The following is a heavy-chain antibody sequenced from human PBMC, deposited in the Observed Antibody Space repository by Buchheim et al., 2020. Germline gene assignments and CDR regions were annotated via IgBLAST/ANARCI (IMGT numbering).Heavy chain of an antibody. CDR1: GFTFSSYG. J-gene: IGHJ3*02. D-gene: IGHD3-16*01. CDR3: ARGGPYDYLRDAFDI. CDR2: IWYDGSNK. V-gene: IGHV3-33*01. Sequence: QVQLVESGGGVVQPGRSLRLSCAASGFTFSSYGMHWVRQAPGKGLGWVAVIWYDGSNKYYADSVTGRFTISRDNSKNTLYLQMHSLRAEDTAVYYCARGGPYDYLRDAFDIWGQGT.